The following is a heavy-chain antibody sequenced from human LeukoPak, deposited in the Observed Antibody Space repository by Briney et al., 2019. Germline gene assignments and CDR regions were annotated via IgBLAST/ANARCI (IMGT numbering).Heavy chain of an antibody. CDR3: ARDRAXSHSXX. CDR2: ISPDSGVT. J-gene: IGHJ4*02. CDR1: GYTFTNYN. V-gene: IGHV1-2*06. Sequence: ASVKVSCKASGYTFTNYNMHWVRQAPGQGLEWMGRISPDSGVTNYAQKFQGRVTATRDTSITTAYMELSRLTSDDTAVYYCARDRAXSHSXXWGQGTLVTVX. D-gene: IGHD6-13*01.